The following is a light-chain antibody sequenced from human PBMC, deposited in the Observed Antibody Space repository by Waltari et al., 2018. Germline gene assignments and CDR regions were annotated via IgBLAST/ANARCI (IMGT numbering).Light chain of an antibody. CDR3: QQSYSTPLT. Sequence: DIQMTQSPSSLSASVGDRVTITCRASQSIRSYLNWYQQKPGKAPKLLIYAASSLQSGVPSRFSGSGSGTDFTLTISSLQPEDSATYYCQQSYSTPLTFGGGTKVEIK. CDR1: QSIRSY. CDR2: AAS. V-gene: IGKV1-39*01. J-gene: IGKJ4*01.